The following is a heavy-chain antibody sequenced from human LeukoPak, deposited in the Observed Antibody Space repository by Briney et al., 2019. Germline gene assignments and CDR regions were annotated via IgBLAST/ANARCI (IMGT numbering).Heavy chain of an antibody. CDR3: ARGGGPVDTEPTFDY. CDR2: IYHSGST. Sequence: PSETLSLTCAVSGYSISSGYYWGWIRQPPGKGLEWIGSIYHSGSTYYNPSLKSRVTISVDTSKNQFSLKLSSVTAADTAVYYCARGGGPVDTEPTFDYWGQGTLVTVSS. D-gene: IGHD5-18*01. CDR1: GYSISSGYY. V-gene: IGHV4-38-2*01. J-gene: IGHJ4*02.